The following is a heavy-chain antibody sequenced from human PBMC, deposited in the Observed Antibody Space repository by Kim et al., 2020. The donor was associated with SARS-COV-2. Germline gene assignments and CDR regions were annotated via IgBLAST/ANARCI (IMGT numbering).Heavy chain of an antibody. CDR3: ARQKSTYSSSWYSYGMDV. D-gene: IGHD6-13*01. V-gene: IGHV5-51*01. J-gene: IGHJ6*02. CDR2: IYPGDSDT. CDR1: GYSFTSYW. Sequence: GESLKISCKGSGYSFTSYWIGWVRQMHGKGLECMGIIYPGDSDTRYSPSFQGQVTISADKSISTAYLQWSSLKASDTAMYYCARQKSTYSSSWYSYGMDVWGQGTTVTVSS.